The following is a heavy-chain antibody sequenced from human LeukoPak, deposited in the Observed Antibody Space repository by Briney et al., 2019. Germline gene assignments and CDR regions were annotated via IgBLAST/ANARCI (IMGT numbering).Heavy chain of an antibody. CDR1: GFTFSGSA. Sequence: GGSLRLSCAASGFTFSGSAMHWVRQASGKGLEWVGRIRSKANSYATAYAASVRGRFTISRDNSKNTLYLQMNSLRAEDTAVYYCARDHVSHHMDVWGKGTTVTISS. CDR3: ARDHVSHHMDV. CDR2: IRSKANSYAT. V-gene: IGHV3-73*01. D-gene: IGHD3-10*02. J-gene: IGHJ6*03.